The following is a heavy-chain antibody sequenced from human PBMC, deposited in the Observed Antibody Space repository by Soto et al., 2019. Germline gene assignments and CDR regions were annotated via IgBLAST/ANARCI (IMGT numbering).Heavy chain of an antibody. CDR2: ITTNGGRK. J-gene: IGHJ5*02. Sequence: ASVKVSCKASGYTFTSYFIHCVRQAPGQGXEWLGIITTNGGRKTYAQNLQGRVNMNKDTYTSTDYMELRSLTSDDTAVYYCARGLGSGSYYNQYNWFDHWGQGTLVTVSS. CDR3: ARGLGSGSYYNQYNWFDH. V-gene: IGHV1-46*01. D-gene: IGHD3-10*02. CDR1: GYTFTSYF.